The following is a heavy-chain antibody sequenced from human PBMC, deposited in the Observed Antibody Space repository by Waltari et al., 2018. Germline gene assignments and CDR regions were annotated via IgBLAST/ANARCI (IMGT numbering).Heavy chain of an antibody. Sequence: EVQLVESGGGLAKPGGSLRLSCAASGFTFSSYSMHWVRQAPGKGLEWVSSISSSSSYIYYADSVKGRFTISRDNAKNSLYMQMNSLRAEDTAVYYCARDSPAAAYYYYMDVWGKGATVTVSS. V-gene: IGHV3-21*01. J-gene: IGHJ6*03. CDR1: GFTFSSYS. CDR2: ISSSSSYI. D-gene: IGHD2-2*01. CDR3: ARDSPAAAYYYYMDV.